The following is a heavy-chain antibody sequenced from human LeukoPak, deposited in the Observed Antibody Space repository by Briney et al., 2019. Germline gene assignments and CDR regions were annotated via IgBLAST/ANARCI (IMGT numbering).Heavy chain of an antibody. CDR1: GGSINSGGYY. CDR2: IYYGGST. J-gene: IGHJ6*02. Sequence: SETLSLTCSVSGGSINSGGYYWSWIRQHPGKGLEWIGYIYYGGSTYYNPSLKSRVTILQDTSKNQFSLKLSSVAAADTAIYYCARSGPLYDFWSGYPWGGGNYYYYGMEVWGQGTTVTVSS. V-gene: IGHV4-31*03. CDR3: ARSGPLYDFWSGYPWGGGNYYYYGMEV. D-gene: IGHD3-3*01.